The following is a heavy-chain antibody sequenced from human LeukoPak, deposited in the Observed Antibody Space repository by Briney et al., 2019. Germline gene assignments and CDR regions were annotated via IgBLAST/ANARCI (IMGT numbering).Heavy chain of an antibody. V-gene: IGHV3-23*01. CDR1: GFTFSSYA. J-gene: IGHJ1*01. CDR3: AKGWKFHCGGDCYSAETRFPESAEYFQH. CDR2: ISGSGGST. D-gene: IGHD2-21*02. Sequence: GGSLRLSCAASGFTFSSYAMSWVRQAPGKGLEWVSAISGSGGSTYYADSVKGRFTISRDNSKNTLYLQMNSLRAEDTAVYYCAKGWKFHCGGDCYSAETRFPESAEYFQHWGQGTLVTVSS.